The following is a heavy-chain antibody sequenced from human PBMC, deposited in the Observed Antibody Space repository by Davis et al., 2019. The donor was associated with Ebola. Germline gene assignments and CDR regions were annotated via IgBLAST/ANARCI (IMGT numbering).Heavy chain of an antibody. V-gene: IGHV4-34*01. CDR1: GGSFSGYY. Sequence: GSLRLSCAVYGGSFSGYYWSWIRQPPGKGLEWIGEINHSGSTNYNPSLKSRVTISVDTSKNQFSLKLSPVTAADTAVYYCARQKCGGGSCYGRRYYYYGMDVWGQGTTVTVSS. J-gene: IGHJ6*02. D-gene: IGHD2-15*01. CDR2: INHSGST. CDR3: ARQKCGGGSCYGRRYYYYGMDV.